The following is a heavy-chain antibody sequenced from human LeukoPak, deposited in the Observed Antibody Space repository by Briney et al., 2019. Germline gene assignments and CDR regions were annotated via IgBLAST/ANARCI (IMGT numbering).Heavy chain of an antibody. CDR3: AFSRITMVRGVKYFQH. D-gene: IGHD3-10*01. CDR1: GYTFTSYD. Sequence: ASVKVSCKASGYTFTSYDTNWVRQATGQGLEWMGWMNPNSGNTGYAQKFQGRVTMTRNTSISTAYMELSSLRSEDTAVYYCAFSRITMVRGVKYFQHWGQGTLVTVSS. V-gene: IGHV1-8*01. J-gene: IGHJ1*01. CDR2: MNPNSGNT.